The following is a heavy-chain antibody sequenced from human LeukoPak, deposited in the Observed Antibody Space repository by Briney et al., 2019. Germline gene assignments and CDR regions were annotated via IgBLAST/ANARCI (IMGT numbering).Heavy chain of an antibody. D-gene: IGHD5-12*01. V-gene: IGHV4-39*01. CDR3: ARLTWITDY. CDR1: GGSISSSSSF. CDR2: IKNGGSP. J-gene: IGHJ4*02. Sequence: SETLSLTCTVSGGSISSSSSFWGWIRQPPGKGLEWIGHIKNGGSPNYNPPLKSRVTISLDTSKNQFSLTVSSATAADTAVYYCARLTWITDYWGQGTLVTVSS.